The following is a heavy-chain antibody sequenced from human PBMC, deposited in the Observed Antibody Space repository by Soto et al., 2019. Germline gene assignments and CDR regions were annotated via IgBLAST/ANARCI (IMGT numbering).Heavy chain of an antibody. CDR1: GFTLSVYT. CDR3: VRKGGYFPNGYLDS. CDR2: IGRTSTDT. J-gene: IGHJ4*02. V-gene: IGHV3-48*01. Sequence: QLVESGGGLVQPGGSLRLACAASGFTLSVYTMHWVRQAPGKGLEWVSCIGRTSTDTYYADSLKCRFTISRENAKNSVYLQINRLRVEDTAVYYCVRKGGYFPNGYLDSWGQGTLVTVSS. D-gene: IGHD3-22*01.